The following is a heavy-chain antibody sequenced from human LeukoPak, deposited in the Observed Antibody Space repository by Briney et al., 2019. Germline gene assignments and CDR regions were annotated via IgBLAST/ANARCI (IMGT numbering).Heavy chain of an antibody. CDR3: ARGRDWNNSN. CDR1: GYSISSGYY. D-gene: IGHD1/OR15-1a*01. V-gene: IGHV4-38-2*01. CDR2: INHSGST. Sequence: SETLSLTCAVSGYSISSGYYWGWIRQPPGKGLEWIGEINHSGSTNYNPSLKSRVTISVDTSKNQFSLKLSSVTAADTAVYYCARGRDWNNSNWGQGTLVTVSS. J-gene: IGHJ4*02.